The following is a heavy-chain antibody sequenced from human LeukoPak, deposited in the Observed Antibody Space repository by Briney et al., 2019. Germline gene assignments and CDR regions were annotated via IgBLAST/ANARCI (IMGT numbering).Heavy chain of an antibody. V-gene: IGHV3-15*01. CDR3: AKDNLEWPSGLINWFDP. D-gene: IGHD3-3*01. CDR2: IKSKIHGGTI. J-gene: IGHJ5*02. Sequence: GGSLRLSCAASGFTFDKAWMTWVRQAPGKGLEWVGRIKSKIHGGTIDYAAPVKGRFTISRDDSENTLYLQMNSLRAEDTAVYYCAKDNLEWPSGLINWFDPWGQGTLVTVSS. CDR1: GFTFDKAW.